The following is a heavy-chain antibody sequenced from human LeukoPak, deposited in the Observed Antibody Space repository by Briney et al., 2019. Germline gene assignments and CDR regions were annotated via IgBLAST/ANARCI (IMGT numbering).Heavy chain of an antibody. J-gene: IGHJ3*02. CDR1: GFTFSSYG. CDR2: ISYDGSNK. V-gene: IGHV3-30*18. D-gene: IGHD4-23*01. Sequence: GRSPRLSCAASGFTFSSYGMHWVRQAPGKELEWVAVISYDGSNKYYADSVKGRFTISRDNSKNTLYLQMNSLRAEDTAVYYCAKDLGGYGGNSVLGAFDIWGQGTMVTVSS. CDR3: AKDLGGYGGNSVLGAFDI.